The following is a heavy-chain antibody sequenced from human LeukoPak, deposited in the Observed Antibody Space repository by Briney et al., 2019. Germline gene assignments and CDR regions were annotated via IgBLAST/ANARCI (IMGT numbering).Heavy chain of an antibody. J-gene: IGHJ6*02. V-gene: IGHV4-34*01. CDR1: GGSFSGYY. Sequence: PSETLSLTCAVYGGSFSGYYWSWIRQPPGKGLEWIGEINHSGSTNYNPSPKSRVTISVDTSKNQFSLKLSSVTAADTAVYYCARGRGTAAAGIYYYYGMDVWGQGTTVTVSS. D-gene: IGHD6-13*01. CDR3: ARGRGTAAAGIYYYYGMDV. CDR2: INHSGST.